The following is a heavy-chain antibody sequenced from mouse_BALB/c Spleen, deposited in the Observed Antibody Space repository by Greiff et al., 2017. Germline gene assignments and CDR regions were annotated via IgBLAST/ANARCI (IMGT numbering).Heavy chain of an antibody. J-gene: IGHJ2*01. D-gene: IGHD1-1*01. V-gene: IGHV1-9*01. CDR2: ILPGSGST. CDR3: ARRGYGSRYEYYFDY. CDR1: GFTFSSYW. Sequence: VKLMESGAELMKPGASVKISCKATGFTFSSYWIEWVKQRPGHGLEWIGEILPGSGSTNYIEKFKGKATFTADTSSNTAYMQLSSLTSEDSAVYYCARRGYGSRYEYYFDYWGQGTTLTVSS.